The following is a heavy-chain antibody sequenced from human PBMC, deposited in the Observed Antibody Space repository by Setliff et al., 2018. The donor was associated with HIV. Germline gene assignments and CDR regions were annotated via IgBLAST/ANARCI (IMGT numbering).Heavy chain of an antibody. D-gene: IGHD5-12*01. CDR2: VYNSGNT. J-gene: IGHJ4*02. CDR3: ARGYSTAFFHEFFDY. V-gene: IGHV4-4*07. Sequence: SETLSLTCSLSGDSMSTYYWSWIRQTAGKGLEWIGRVYNSGNTNYNPSFMSRVSMSVDTSKSQFSLKLRSVTAADTAVYFCARGYSTAFFHEFFDYWGQRTLVTVS. CDR1: GDSMSTYY.